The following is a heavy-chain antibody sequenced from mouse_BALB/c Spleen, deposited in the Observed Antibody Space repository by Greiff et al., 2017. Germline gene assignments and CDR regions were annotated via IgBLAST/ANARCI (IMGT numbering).Heavy chain of an antibody. D-gene: IGHD1-2*01. J-gene: IGHJ3*01. CDR3: ARDSLLRPFAY. V-gene: IGHV5-9-4*01. CDR1: GFTFSSYA. Sequence: EVMLVESGGGLVKPGGSLKLSCAASGFTFSSYAMSWVRQSPEKRLEWVAEISSGGSYTYYPDTVTGRFTISRDNAKNTLYLEMSSLRSEDTAMYYCARDSLLRPFAYWGQGTLVTVSA. CDR2: ISSGGSYT.